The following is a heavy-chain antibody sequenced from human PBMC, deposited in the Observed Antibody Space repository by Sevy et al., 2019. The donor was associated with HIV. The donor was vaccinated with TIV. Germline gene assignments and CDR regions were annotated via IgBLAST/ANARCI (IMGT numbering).Heavy chain of an antibody. CDR2: VSHSGNT. Sequence: SETLSLTCTVSGDSINTYYWSWIRQPPGKGLEWIGYVSHSGNTNYNPPPKSRFSMSVDTSTNQFSLKVKSVTAADTAVYYCARLRWDLVVVPGATPGCYFDSWGQGTLVTVSS. J-gene: IGHJ4*02. V-gene: IGHV4-59*12. CDR1: GDSINTYY. D-gene: IGHD2-2*02. CDR3: ARLRWDLVVVPGATPGCYFDS.